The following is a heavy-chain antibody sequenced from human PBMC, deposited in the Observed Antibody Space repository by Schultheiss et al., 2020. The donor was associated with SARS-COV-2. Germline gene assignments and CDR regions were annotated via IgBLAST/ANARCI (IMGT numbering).Heavy chain of an antibody. J-gene: IGHJ6*02. CDR1: GGSISSYY. CDR3: AREWARELAYYYYGMDV. Sequence: SQTLSLTCTVSGGSISSYYWSWIRQPPGKGLEWIGYIYYSGSTNYNPSLKSRVTISVDTSKNQFSLKLSSVTAADTAVYYCAREWARELAYYYYGMDVWGQGTTVTVSS. D-gene: IGHD3-10*01. V-gene: IGHV4-59*12. CDR2: IYYSGST.